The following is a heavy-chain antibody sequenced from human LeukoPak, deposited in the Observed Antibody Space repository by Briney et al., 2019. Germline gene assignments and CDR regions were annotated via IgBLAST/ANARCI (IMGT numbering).Heavy chain of an antibody. Sequence: GGSLRLSCAAFGFTFDDYAMHWVRQAPGKGLEWVSGISWNSGSIGYADSVKGRFTISRDNAKNSLYLQMNSLRAEDTALYYCATNLRDGYNWYDYWGQGTLVTVSS. CDR1: GFTFDDYA. V-gene: IGHV3-9*01. CDR3: ATNLRDGYNWYDY. J-gene: IGHJ4*02. D-gene: IGHD5-24*01. CDR2: ISWNSGSI.